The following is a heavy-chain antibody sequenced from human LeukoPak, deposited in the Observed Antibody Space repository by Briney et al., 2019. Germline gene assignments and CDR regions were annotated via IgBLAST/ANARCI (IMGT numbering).Heavy chain of an antibody. D-gene: IGHD5-12*01. J-gene: IGHJ4*02. Sequence: GGSLRLSCTASGFTFSSHWMTWVRQPPGKGLEWVANIKEDGSVKYYVDSVKGRFTISRDNTKNALYLQMNSLRADDTAVYFCARDSTWRLDYWGQGTLITVSS. V-gene: IGHV3-7*03. CDR3: ARDSTWRLDY. CDR2: IKEDGSVK. CDR1: GFTFSSHW.